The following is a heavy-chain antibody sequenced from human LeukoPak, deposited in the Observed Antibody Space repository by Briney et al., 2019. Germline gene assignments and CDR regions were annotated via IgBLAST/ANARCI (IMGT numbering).Heavy chain of an antibody. CDR2: ISGSGGST. J-gene: IGHJ3*02. Sequence: GGSLRLSCAASGFTFSSHGMNWVRQAPGKGLEWVSAISGSGGSTYYADSVKGRFTISRDNSKNTLYLQVNSLRAEDTAVYYCAKDMDGAFDIWGQGTMVTVSS. CDR1: GFTFSSHG. D-gene: IGHD3-10*01. V-gene: IGHV3-23*01. CDR3: AKDMDGAFDI.